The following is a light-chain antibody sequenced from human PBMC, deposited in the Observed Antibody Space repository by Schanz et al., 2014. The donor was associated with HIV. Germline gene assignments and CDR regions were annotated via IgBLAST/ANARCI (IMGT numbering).Light chain of an antibody. V-gene: IGLV2-14*01. CDR3: SSYTRSNTWV. CDR1: SSDVGGYNY. CDR2: DVS. Sequence: QSVLTQPASVSGSPGQSITISCTGTSSDVGGYNYVSWYQQHPGKAPKLMIYDVSNRPSGVSNCFSGSKSGNTASLTISGLQAEDEADYYCSSYTRSNTWVFGGGTKLTVL. J-gene: IGLJ3*02.